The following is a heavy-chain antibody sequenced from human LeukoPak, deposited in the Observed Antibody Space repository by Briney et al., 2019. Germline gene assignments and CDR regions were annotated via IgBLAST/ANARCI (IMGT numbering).Heavy chain of an antibody. CDR1: GGSIRGSTYY. CDR2: IYYSGIT. D-gene: IGHD1-26*01. CDR3: ARQGTSIVGATIDY. J-gene: IGHJ4*02. V-gene: IGHV4-39*01. Sequence: SEALSLTCTVSGGSIRGSTYYWGWIRQPPGKGLEWIGNIYYSGITYYNPSLKSRVTIYVDTSKNQFSLKLTSVTAADTALYYCARQGTSIVGATIDYWGQGTLVTVSS.